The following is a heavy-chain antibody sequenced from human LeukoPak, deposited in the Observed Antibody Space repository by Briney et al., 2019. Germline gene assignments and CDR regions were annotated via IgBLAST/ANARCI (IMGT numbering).Heavy chain of an antibody. CDR3: ARPTGSGLFILP. V-gene: IGHV4-39*01. J-gene: IGHJ4*02. Sequence: SQTLSLTCTVSTVSLSRSNSYWGWIREPPGKGLEWIGSIYYTGNTHYNASLKSQVSISINTAKYKFSLRLTSGTAADTAVYYCARPTGSGLFILPGGXXTLVTVS. CDR2: IYYTGNT. D-gene: IGHD3/OR15-3a*01. CDR1: TVSLSRSNSY.